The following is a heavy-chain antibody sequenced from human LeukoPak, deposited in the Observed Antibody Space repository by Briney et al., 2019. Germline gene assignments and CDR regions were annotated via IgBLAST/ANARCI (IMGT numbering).Heavy chain of an antibody. Sequence: SETLSLTCTVSGGSISSYYWSWIRQPPGKGLEWIGYIYYSGSTNYNPSLKSRVTISVDTSKNQFSLKLSSVTAADTAVYYCARLGLGDSFDTWGQGTRVTVPS. CDR2: IYYSGST. V-gene: IGHV4-59*01. CDR3: ARLGLGDSFDT. D-gene: IGHD3-10*01. CDR1: GGSISSYY. J-gene: IGHJ4*02.